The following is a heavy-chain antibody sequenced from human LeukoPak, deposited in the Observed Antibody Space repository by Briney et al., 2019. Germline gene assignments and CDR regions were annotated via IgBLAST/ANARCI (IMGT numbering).Heavy chain of an antibody. CDR3: ARQYYDSTGYYYFDY. CDR2: MYYSGST. Sequence: SETLSLTCTVSGDFITGSTYYWGWIRQPPGKGLEWIGSMYYSGSTYSNPSLRSRVTMSADTSKNQYSLNLKSVTAADTAVYYCARQYYDSTGYYYFDYWGQGTLVTVSS. CDR1: GDFITGSTYY. J-gene: IGHJ4*02. D-gene: IGHD3-22*01. V-gene: IGHV4-39*01.